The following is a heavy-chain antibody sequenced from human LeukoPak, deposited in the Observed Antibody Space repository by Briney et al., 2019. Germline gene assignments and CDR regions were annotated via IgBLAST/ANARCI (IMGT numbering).Heavy chain of an antibody. D-gene: IGHD6-19*01. Sequence: GRSLRLSCAASGFTFDDYAMHWVRQAPGKGLEWVSGISWNSGSIGYADSVKGRFTISRDNAKNSLYLQMNSLRAEDTAVYYCARDIPVAGSDAFDIWGQGTMVTVSS. CDR2: ISWNSGSI. V-gene: IGHV3-9*01. CDR1: GFTFDDYA. J-gene: IGHJ3*02. CDR3: ARDIPVAGSDAFDI.